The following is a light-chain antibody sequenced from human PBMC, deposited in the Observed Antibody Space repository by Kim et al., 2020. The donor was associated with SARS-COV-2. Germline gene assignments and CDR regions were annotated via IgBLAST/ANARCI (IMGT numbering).Light chain of an antibody. J-gene: IGLJ2*01. Sequence: QSITISCTGTSSDVGGYNYVSWYQQHPGKAPKLMIYDVSKRPSGVSNRFSGSKSGNTASLTISGLQAEDEADYYCSSYTSSSTYVVFGRGTQLTVL. V-gene: IGLV2-14*04. CDR3: SSYTSSSTYVV. CDR2: DVS. CDR1: SSDVGGYNY.